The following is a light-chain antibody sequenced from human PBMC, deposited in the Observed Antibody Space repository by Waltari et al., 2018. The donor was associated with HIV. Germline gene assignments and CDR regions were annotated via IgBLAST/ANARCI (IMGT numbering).Light chain of an antibody. CDR1: TSDIGGYHY. V-gene: IGLV2-14*03. Sequence: QSALTQPASVSGSPGQSLTISCNGTTSDIGGYHYVTWYQRHPDKAPKLIIFGVSNRPSGISSRFSGSKSGNTASLTISGLQAEDEADYYCCSYTKLTTHYVLFGGGTKLTVL. CDR2: GVS. J-gene: IGLJ3*02. CDR3: CSYTKLTTHYVL.